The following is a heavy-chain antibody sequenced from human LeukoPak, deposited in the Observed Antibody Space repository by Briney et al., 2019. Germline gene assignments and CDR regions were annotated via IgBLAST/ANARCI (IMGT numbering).Heavy chain of an antibody. CDR1: GYTFTSYG. CDR2: ISAYNGNT. CDR3: ARDPSASYGSGSYHPANWFDP. V-gene: IGHV1-18*01. Sequence: AAVKVSCKASGYTFTSYGISWVRQAPGQGLEWMGWISAYNGNTNYAQKLQGRVTMTTDTSTSTAYMELRSLRSDDTAVYYCARDPSASYGSGSYHPANWFDPWGQGTLVTVSS. J-gene: IGHJ5*02. D-gene: IGHD3-10*01.